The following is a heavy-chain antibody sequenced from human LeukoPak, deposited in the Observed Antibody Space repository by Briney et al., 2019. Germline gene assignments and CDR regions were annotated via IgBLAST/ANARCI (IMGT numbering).Heavy chain of an antibody. D-gene: IGHD3-3*01. J-gene: IGHJ4*02. CDR1: GFTFSSFW. V-gene: IGHV3-7*01. Sequence: PGGSLRLSCAASGFTFSSFWMSWVRQAPGQGLEWVANIKHDGSEENYVDSVKGRFTISRDNAKNSLFLQMNSLRAEDTALYYCTRGHYDCYRGQGTLVTVSS. CDR2: IKHDGSEE. CDR3: TRGHYDCY.